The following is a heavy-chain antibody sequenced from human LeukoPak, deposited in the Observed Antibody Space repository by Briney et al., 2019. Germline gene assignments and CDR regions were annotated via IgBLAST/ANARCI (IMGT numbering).Heavy chain of an antibody. CDR2: IYYTGST. CDR3: LRHHAPSTPPDY. CDR1: GGSISSSSYY. J-gene: IGHJ4*02. Sequence: SETLSLTCTVSGGSISSSSYYWGWIRQPPGEGLEWIGNIYYTGSTYYNPSLKSRVTISVDTSKNQFSLKLVSVTAADTAFYSGLRHHAPSTPPDYGGREPWSPSPQ. V-gene: IGHV4-39*01. D-gene: IGHD2-15*01.